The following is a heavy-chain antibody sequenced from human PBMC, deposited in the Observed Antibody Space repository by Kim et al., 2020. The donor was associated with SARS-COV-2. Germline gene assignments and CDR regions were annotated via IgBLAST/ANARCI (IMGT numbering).Heavy chain of an antibody. CDR1: GGSISGYY. J-gene: IGHJ6*02. D-gene: IGHD2-15*01. CDR3: ARAPGVAATLIGMDV. Sequence: SETLSLTCTVSGGSISGYYWTWIRQPPGKGLEWIGYVYYSGSTNYNPSLKSRVTISVDTSKNQFSLKLSSVTAADTAVYYCARAPGVAATLIGMDVLGQGTTVTVSS. V-gene: IGHV4-59*13. CDR2: VYYSGST.